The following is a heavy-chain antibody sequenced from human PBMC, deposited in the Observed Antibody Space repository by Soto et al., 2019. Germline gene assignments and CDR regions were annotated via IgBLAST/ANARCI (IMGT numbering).Heavy chain of an antibody. J-gene: IGHJ3*02. V-gene: IGHV3-73*01. CDR1: GFTFSGSA. D-gene: IGHD3-10*01. Sequence: PGGSLRLSCAASGFTFSGSAMHWVRQASGKGLEWVGRIRSKANSYATAYAASVKGRFTISRDDSKNAAYLQMNSLKTEDTAVYYCTRPGITMVRSPTDDAFDIWGQGTMVTVSS. CDR2: IRSKANSYAT. CDR3: TRPGITMVRSPTDDAFDI.